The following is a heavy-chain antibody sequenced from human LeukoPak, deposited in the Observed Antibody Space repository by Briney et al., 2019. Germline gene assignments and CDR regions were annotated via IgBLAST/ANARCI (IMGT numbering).Heavy chain of an antibody. CDR1: GFTFSSYA. V-gene: IGHV3-21*01. D-gene: IGHD3-22*01. Sequence: PGGSLRLSCAASGFTFSSYAMSWVRQAPGKGLEWVSSISSSSSYIYYADSVKGRFTISRDNAKNSLYLQMNSLRAEDTAVYYCARDLTHDYYDIGGAFDYWGQGTLVTVSS. CDR3: ARDLTHDYYDIGGAFDY. CDR2: ISSSSSYI. J-gene: IGHJ4*02.